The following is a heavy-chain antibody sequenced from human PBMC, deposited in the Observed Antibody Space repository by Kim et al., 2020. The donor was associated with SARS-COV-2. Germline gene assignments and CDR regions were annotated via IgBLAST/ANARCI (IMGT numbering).Heavy chain of an antibody. V-gene: IGHV5-51*01. Sequence: RYSPHFQGQVTISADKSISTAYLQWSYLKASDTAMYYCAKQAKQAYFDYWGQGALVTVSS. CDR3: AKQAKQAYFDY. J-gene: IGHJ4*02.